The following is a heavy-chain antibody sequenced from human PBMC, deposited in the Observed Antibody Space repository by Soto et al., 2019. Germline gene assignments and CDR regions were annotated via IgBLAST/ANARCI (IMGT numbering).Heavy chain of an antibody. V-gene: IGHV4-30-4*01. Sequence: SETLSLTCTVSGGSISSGDYYWSWIRQPPGKGLEWIGYIYYSGSTYYNPSLKSRVTISVDTSKNQFSLKLSSVTAADTAVYYFARLHGYCISSSCHGHYAMDVWGQGTTVTVSS. D-gene: IGHD2-2*01. J-gene: IGHJ6*02. CDR2: IYYSGST. CDR3: ARLHGYCISSSCHGHYAMDV. CDR1: GGSISSGDYY.